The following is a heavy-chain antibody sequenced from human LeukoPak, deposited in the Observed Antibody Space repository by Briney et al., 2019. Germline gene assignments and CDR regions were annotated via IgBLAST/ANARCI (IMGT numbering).Heavy chain of an antibody. CDR1: GGSFNTYY. Sequence: SETLSLTCTVSGGSFNTYYWSWIRQSPGKGLEWIGFISSSGNTYYNPSLKSRVTISLDTSKNQFSLSLSSVTASDTAVYYCARLTPTRLGDYLDYWGQGTLVTVSS. J-gene: IGHJ4*02. D-gene: IGHD3-10*01. CDR3: ARLTPTRLGDYLDY. V-gene: IGHV4-59*08. CDR2: ISSSGNT.